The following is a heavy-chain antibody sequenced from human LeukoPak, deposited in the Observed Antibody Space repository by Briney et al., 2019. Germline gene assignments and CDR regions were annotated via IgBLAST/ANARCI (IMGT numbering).Heavy chain of an antibody. CDR3: ARDHASGYDYYFDY. CDR2: IWYDGSNK. CDR1: GFTFSSYG. D-gene: IGHD5-12*01. Sequence: PGGSLRLSCAASGFTFSSYGMHWVRQAPGKGLEWVAVIWYDGSNKYYADSVKVRFTISRDNSKNTLYLQMNSLRAEDTAVYYCARDHASGYDYYFDYWGQGTLVTVSS. J-gene: IGHJ4*02. V-gene: IGHV3-33*01.